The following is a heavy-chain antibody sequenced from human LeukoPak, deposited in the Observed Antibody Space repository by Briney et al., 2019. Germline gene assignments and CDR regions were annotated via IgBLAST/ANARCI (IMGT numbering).Heavy chain of an antibody. CDR1: GFTFSNHD. CDR2: ISGGGGTT. Sequence: PGGSLRLSCGGSGFTFSNHDMSWVRQSSGKGLEWVAVISGGGGTTYYADSVKGQFTICRDNSKNTLYLQMNSLRAEDTAIYYCAKEPQHCGGVTCTSRIARGYAWFDPWGQGTLVTVSS. V-gene: IGHV3-23*01. D-gene: IGHD2-21*01. J-gene: IGHJ5*02. CDR3: AKEPQHCGGVTCTSRIARGYAWFDP.